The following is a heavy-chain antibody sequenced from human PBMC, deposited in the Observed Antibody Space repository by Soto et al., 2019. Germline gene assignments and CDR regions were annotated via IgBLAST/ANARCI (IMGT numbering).Heavy chain of an antibody. J-gene: IGHJ2*01. V-gene: IGHV3-9*01. Sequence: PVGSLRLSCTASGFIFDNHAMHWVRQAPGKGLEWVAGVTWNSVATGYADSVKGRFTISRDNAKNSLYLQMNSLSAEDTAVYFCVKEGGMKYFDFWGRGTVVTVSS. D-gene: IGHD3-16*01. CDR1: GFIFDNHA. CDR3: VKEGGMKYFDF. CDR2: VTWNSVAT.